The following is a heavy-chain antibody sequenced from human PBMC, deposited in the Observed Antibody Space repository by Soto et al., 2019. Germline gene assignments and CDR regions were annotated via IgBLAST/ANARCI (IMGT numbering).Heavy chain of an antibody. J-gene: IGHJ4*02. D-gene: IGHD3-3*01. CDR2: VYYGGTT. V-gene: IGHV4-59*01. Sequence: SETLSLTCSFSGDSIRSYYWTWIRQPPGRGLEWIGHVYYGGTTNYNPSLQSRVTISLDTSKNQFSLRLTSMTAADTAVYYCAGEGALATFGVVWGQGTRVTVSS. CDR1: GDSIRSYY. CDR3: AGEGALATFGVV.